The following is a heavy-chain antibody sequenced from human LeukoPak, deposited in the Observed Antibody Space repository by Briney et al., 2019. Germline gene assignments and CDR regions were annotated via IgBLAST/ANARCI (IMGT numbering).Heavy chain of an antibody. CDR2: IYYSGST. CDR3: ALQYYYDSGGYYGDYFGY. D-gene: IGHD3-22*01. CDR1: GGSISSSSYY. J-gene: IGHJ4*02. V-gene: IGHV4-39*07. Sequence: PSETLSLTCTVSGGSISSSSYYWGWIRQPPGKGLEWIGSIYYSGSTYYNPSLKSRVTISVDTSKNQFSLKLSSVTAADTAVYYCALQYYYDSGGYYGDYFGYWGQGTLVTVSS.